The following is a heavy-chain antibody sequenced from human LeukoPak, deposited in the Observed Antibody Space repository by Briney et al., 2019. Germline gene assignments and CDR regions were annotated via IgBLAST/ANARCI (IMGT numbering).Heavy chain of an antibody. D-gene: IGHD3-10*01. CDR1: GYTFTSYY. J-gene: IGHJ6*02. Sequence: ASVKVSCKASGYTFTSYYMHWVRQAPGQGLEWMGGIIPIFGTANYAQKFQGRVTITADESTSTAYMELSSLRSEDTAVYYCARVAYGSGSYYHYYYYGMDVWGQGTTVTVSS. V-gene: IGHV1-69*13. CDR3: ARVAYGSGSYYHYYYYGMDV. CDR2: IIPIFGTA.